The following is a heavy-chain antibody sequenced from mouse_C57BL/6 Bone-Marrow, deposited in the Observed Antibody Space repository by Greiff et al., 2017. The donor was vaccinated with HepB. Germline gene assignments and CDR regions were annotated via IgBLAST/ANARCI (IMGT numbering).Heavy chain of an antibody. D-gene: IGHD2-4*01. Sequence: VQLQQSGAELVRPGASVTLSCKASGYTFTDYEMHWVKQTPVHGLEWIGAIDPETGGTAYNQKFKGKAILTADKYSSTAYMELRSLTSEDSAVYYCTGYDYDWDFDVWGTGTTVTVSS. J-gene: IGHJ1*03. CDR3: TGYDYDWDFDV. CDR1: GYTFTDYE. V-gene: IGHV1-15*01. CDR2: IDPETGGT.